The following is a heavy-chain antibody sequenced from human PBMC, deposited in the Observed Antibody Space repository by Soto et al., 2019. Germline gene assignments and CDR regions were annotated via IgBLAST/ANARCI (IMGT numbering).Heavy chain of an antibody. CDR2: INHSGST. Sequence: XETLSLPFAVYGGSFSGYEWSWIRQPPGKGLEWIGEINHSGSTNYNPSLKSRVTISVDTSKNQFSLKLSSVTAADTDVYYCAREGVRGTNWFDPWGQGNLVTVS. V-gene: IGHV4-34*01. D-gene: IGHD3-10*01. J-gene: IGHJ5*02. CDR3: AREGVRGTNWFDP. CDR1: GGSFSGYE.